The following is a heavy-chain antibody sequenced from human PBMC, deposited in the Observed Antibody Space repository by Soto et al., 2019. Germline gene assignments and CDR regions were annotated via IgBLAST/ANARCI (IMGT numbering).Heavy chain of an antibody. Sequence: SETLSLTCAVYSGSFSGYYYSWIRQSPGKGLEWIGEITHGGSTTYSPSLKSRVTMSLDTSKNQFTLNMTSMTAADTAVYYCARGRLFLTTSGLAITYFDYWGQGTLVTVSS. V-gene: IGHV4-34*01. J-gene: IGHJ4*02. D-gene: IGHD3-3*01. CDR3: ARGRLFLTTSGLAITYFDY. CDR2: ITHGGST. CDR1: SGSFSGYY.